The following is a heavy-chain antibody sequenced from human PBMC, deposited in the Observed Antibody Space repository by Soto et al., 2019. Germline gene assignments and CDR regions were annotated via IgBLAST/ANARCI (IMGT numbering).Heavy chain of an antibody. J-gene: IGHJ4*02. D-gene: IGHD6-13*01. CDR3: AKVAGGG. V-gene: IGHV3-23*01. Sequence: EVPLLDSGGGLVQPGGSLRLTCAASGFTFSSYTIIWVRQAPGKGLEWVSTISGSGGSTYYADSVKGRFTISRDNSKNTLYLQMNSLRAEDTAVYYCAKVAGGGWGQGTLVTVSS. CDR2: ISGSGGST. CDR1: GFTFSSYT.